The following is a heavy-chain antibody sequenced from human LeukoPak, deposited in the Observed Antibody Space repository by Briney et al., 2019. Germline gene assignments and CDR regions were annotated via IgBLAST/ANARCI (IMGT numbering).Heavy chain of an antibody. CDR1: EFTVSSNY. CDR3: ARDWNY. Sequence: GGSLRLSCAASEFTVSSNYMSWVRQAPGKGLEWVSVIYSGGSTFYADSVKGRFTISRDNSKNTLYLQMNSLRADDTAVYYCARDWNYWGQGTLVTVSS. CDR2: IYSGGST. D-gene: IGHD3-3*01. J-gene: IGHJ4*02. V-gene: IGHV3-53*01.